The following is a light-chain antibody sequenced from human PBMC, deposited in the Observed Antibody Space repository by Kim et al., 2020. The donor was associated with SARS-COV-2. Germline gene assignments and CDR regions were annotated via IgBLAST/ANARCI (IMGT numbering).Light chain of an antibody. V-gene: IGLV1-40*01. J-gene: IGLJ1*01. CDR1: SSNSGAGFD. Sequence: QRVTIPCTGSSSNSGAGFDVHWYQQLPGTAPKLLIYDNINRPSGVPDRFSGSKSGTSASPAITGLQAQDEADYYCQSYDNSLSGYVFGTGTKVTVL. CDR2: DNI. CDR3: QSYDNSLSGYV.